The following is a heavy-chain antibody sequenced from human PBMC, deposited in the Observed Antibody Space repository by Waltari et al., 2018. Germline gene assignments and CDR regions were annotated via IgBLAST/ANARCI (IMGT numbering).Heavy chain of an antibody. Sequence: QVQLQQWGAGLVKPSETLSLTCAVYGGSFSCYYWIWIRQPPGKGLGGIGEINHSGSTNDNPSLKSRVTISVDTSKNQFSLKLSSVTAADTAVYYCAREDSRHYYDSSGYYAFDYWGQGTLVTVSS. CDR1: GGSFSCYY. D-gene: IGHD3-22*01. CDR3: AREDSRHYYDSSGYYAFDY. V-gene: IGHV4-34*01. CDR2: INHSGST. J-gene: IGHJ4*02.